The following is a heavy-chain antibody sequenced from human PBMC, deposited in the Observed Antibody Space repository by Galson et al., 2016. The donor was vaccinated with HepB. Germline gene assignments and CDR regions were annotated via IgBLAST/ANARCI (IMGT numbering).Heavy chain of an antibody. J-gene: IGHJ4*02. CDR2: INWNSAII. CDR1: GFTFDHFS. D-gene: IGHD3-10*01. Sequence: SLRLSCAASGFTFDHFSMHWVRQAPGKGLEWVAGINWNSAIIAYADSVKGRFTTSRDNAKNTVYLQMNSLRAEDTAVYYCTRDYYGSLEYWGQGTLVTVSS. CDR3: TRDYYGSLEY. V-gene: IGHV3-9*01.